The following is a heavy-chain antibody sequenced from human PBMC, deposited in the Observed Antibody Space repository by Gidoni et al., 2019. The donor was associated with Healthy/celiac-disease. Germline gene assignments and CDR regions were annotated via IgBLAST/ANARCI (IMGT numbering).Heavy chain of an antibody. V-gene: IGHV3-30-3*01. Sequence: QVQLVESGGGVVQPGRSLRLSCAASGFTFRSYAMHWVRQAPGKGLEWVAVISYDGSNKYYADSVKGRFTISRDNSKNTLYLQMNSLRAEDTAVYYCARDPPSPNYYDSSGYYWGQGTLVTVSS. J-gene: IGHJ4*02. CDR3: ARDPPSPNYYDSSGYY. CDR1: GFTFRSYA. D-gene: IGHD3-22*01. CDR2: ISYDGSNK.